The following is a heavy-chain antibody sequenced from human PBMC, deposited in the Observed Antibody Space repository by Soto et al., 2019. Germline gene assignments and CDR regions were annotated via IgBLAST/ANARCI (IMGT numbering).Heavy chain of an antibody. Sequence: EVQLLESGGGLIQPGGTLKIACAAAGFIFSDHAMSWVRQAPGKGLEWVSAISENGDSTYYADSVKGRFTISRDNSKNTLFLQMNSLRAEDTAKYYCAKEERGQCNSFDPWGQGTLVTVSS. CDR2: ISENGDST. CDR1: GFIFSDHA. D-gene: IGHD1-1*01. J-gene: IGHJ5*02. CDR3: AKEERGQCNSFDP. V-gene: IGHV3-23*01.